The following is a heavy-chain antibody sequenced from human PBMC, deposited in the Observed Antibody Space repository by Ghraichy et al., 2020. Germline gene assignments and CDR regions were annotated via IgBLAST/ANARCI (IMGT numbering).Heavy chain of an antibody. Sequence: ASVKVSCKASGFTFTGYYMHWVRQAPGQGLEWMGRINPNSGDTNYAQKFQGRVTMTRDTSISTAYMELSRLRSDDTAVYYCARDFRKFQLLLGWFDPWGQGTLVTVSS. CDR1: GFTFTGYY. D-gene: IGHD3-22*01. CDR3: ARDFRKFQLLLGWFDP. CDR2: INPNSGDT. V-gene: IGHV1-2*06. J-gene: IGHJ5*02.